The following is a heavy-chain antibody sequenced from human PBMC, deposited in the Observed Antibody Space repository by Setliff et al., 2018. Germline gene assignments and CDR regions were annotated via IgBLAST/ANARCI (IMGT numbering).Heavy chain of an antibody. J-gene: IGHJ5*02. CDR2: IYTSGTA. Sequence: SETLSLTCTVSGGSLNNYYWTWIRQPPGKGLEWIGYIYTSGTAIYNPSLRSRVTISVDMSKKQFSLKLSSVTAADTAVYYCARAGGYYGSGSYYNDGWFDPWGQGTLVTVSS. D-gene: IGHD3-10*01. V-gene: IGHV4-4*09. CDR1: GGSLNNYY. CDR3: ARAGGYYGSGSYYNDGWFDP.